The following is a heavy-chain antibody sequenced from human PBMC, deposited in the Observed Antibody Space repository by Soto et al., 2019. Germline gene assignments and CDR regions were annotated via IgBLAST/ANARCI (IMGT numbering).Heavy chain of an antibody. D-gene: IGHD2-2*01. J-gene: IGHJ4*02. Sequence: GGSLRLSCAASGFTFTTYGMNWVRQAPGKGLEWVAVISYDGSNKLYADSVRGRFAISRDNSKNTLYLQMDSLRPKDTAVYYCAKDRGYCSSPICFNITDFDYWGQGAPVTVSS. CDR2: ISYDGSNK. CDR3: AKDRGYCSSPICFNITDFDY. CDR1: GFTFTTYG. V-gene: IGHV3-30*18.